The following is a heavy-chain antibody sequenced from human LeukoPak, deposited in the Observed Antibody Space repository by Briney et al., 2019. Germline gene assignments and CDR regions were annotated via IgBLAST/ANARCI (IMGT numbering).Heavy chain of an antibody. CDR3: ARGAYYYDSSGYYGAFDI. CDR1: GFTFSSYE. D-gene: IGHD3-22*01. V-gene: IGHV3-48*03. J-gene: IGHJ3*02. Sequence: GGSLRLSCAASGFTFSSYEMNWVRQAPGKGLEWVSYISSSGSIIYYADSVKGRFTISRDSAKNSLYLQMNSLRAEDTAVYYCARGAYYYDSSGYYGAFDIWGQGTMVTVSS. CDR2: ISSSGSII.